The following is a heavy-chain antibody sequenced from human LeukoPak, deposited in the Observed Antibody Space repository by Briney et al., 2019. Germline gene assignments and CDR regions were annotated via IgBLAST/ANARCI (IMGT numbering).Heavy chain of an antibody. D-gene: IGHD3-22*01. Sequence: PGRSLRLSCAASGFTFSSYAMHWVRQAPGKGLEWVAVISYDGSNKYYADSVKGRFTISRDNSKNTLYLQMNSLRAEDTAVYYCAKDGGPLSYYYDSSVTSFDYWGQGTLVTVSS. J-gene: IGHJ4*02. CDR3: AKDGGPLSYYYDSSVTSFDY. CDR1: GFTFSSYA. CDR2: ISYDGSNK. V-gene: IGHV3-30-3*01.